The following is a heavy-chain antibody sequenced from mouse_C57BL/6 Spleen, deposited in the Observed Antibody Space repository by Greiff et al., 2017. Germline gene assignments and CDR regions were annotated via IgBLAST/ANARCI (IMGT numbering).Heavy chain of an antibody. J-gene: IGHJ4*01. CDR1: GFNIKNTY. CDR3: ASNYYGSSVYDKDY. CDR2: IDPANGNT. D-gene: IGHD1-1*01. V-gene: IGHV14-3*01. Sequence: EVQLQQSVAELVRPGASVKLSCTASGFNIKNTYMHWVKQRPEQGLEWIGRIDPANGNTKYAPKFQGKATITVDTSSNTAYLQLSILTSENTAIYDGASNYYGSSVYDKDYWGQGTSVTVSS.